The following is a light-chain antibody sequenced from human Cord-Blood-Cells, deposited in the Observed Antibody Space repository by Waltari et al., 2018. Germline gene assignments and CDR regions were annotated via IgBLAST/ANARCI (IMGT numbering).Light chain of an antibody. CDR3: NSRDSSGNPVV. Sequence: SSELTQDPAVSVALGQTVRITCQGDSLRSYYASWYQQKPGQAPVLVIYGKNNRPSGIPDRFSDSSSGNTASLTITGAQAEDEADYCCNSRDSSGNPVVFGGGTKLTVL. CDR1: SLRSYY. J-gene: IGLJ2*01. CDR2: GKN. V-gene: IGLV3-19*01.